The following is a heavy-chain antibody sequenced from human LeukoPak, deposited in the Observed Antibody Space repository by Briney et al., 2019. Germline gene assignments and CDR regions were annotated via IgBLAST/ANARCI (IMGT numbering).Heavy chain of an antibody. D-gene: IGHD3-16*01. CDR3: ARVGGGPVYYFDS. CDR1: GYTFTGYY. J-gene: IGHJ4*02. CDR2: INAYSGGT. V-gene: IGHV1-2*02. Sequence: GASVKVSCKASGYTFTGYYIHWVRQAPGQGLEWMGWINAYSGGTNYAQKFQGRVTMTRDTSISTAYMELSSLRFDDTAVYYCARVGGGPVYYFDSWGQGTLVTVSS.